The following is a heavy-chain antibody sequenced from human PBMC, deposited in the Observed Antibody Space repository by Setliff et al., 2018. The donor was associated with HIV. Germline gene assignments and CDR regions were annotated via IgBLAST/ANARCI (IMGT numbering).Heavy chain of an antibody. CDR3: ARVYYFDSSGYYQRGDVFDI. CDR1: GGSTSNEY. CDR2: IYDSGSP. D-gene: IGHD3-22*01. Sequence: PSETLSLTCTVSGGSTSNEYWSWIRQPPGKGLEWIGYIYDSGSPKYNPSLKSRVTISIDTSKSQISLKLTSVTAADTAMYHCARVYYFDSSGYYQRGDVFDIWGQGTMVTGSS. J-gene: IGHJ3*02. V-gene: IGHV4-59*01.